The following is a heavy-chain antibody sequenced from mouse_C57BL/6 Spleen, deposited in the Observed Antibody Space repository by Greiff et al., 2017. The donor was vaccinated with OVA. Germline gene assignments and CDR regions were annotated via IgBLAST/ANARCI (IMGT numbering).Heavy chain of an antibody. CDR2: IDPSDSYT. V-gene: IGHV1-69*01. J-gene: IGHJ3*01. CDR3: ARGHYYGSSYWFAY. Sequence: VQLQQPGAELVMPGASVKLSCKASGYTFTSYWMHWVKQRPGQGLEWIGEIDPSDSYTNYNQKFKGKSTLTVDKSSSTAYMQLSSLTSEDSAVYYCARGHYYGSSYWFAYWGQGTLVTVSA. D-gene: IGHD1-1*01. CDR1: GYTFTSYW.